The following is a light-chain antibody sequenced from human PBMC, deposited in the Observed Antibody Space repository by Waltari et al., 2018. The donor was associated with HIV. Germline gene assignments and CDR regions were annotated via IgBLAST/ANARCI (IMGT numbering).Light chain of an antibody. CDR1: NGDISDYNY. Sequence: QSALTQSPSAPGPPGHSVNISCTGANGDISDYNYVSWYQQHSNRPPKLIIFEVSKRPSGVPDRFSGSKSGNTASLFVSGLQPEDEATYFCSSFAATHKLFGGGTKLTVL. CDR3: SSFAATHKL. J-gene: IGLJ2*01. V-gene: IGLV2-8*01. CDR2: EVS.